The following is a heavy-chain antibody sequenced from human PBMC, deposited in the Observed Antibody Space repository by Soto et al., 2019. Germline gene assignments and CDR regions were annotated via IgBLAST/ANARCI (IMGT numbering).Heavy chain of an antibody. CDR2: IYYSGST. CDR3: ARVGGVSARTFDY. D-gene: IGHD6-6*01. Sequence: PSETLSLTCFVSGGSINDFYWSWIRQPPGKGLEWIGYIYYSGSTDYNPSLKGRVTISVDTSKKQFSLKLRSVTAADTAVYYCARVGGVSARTFDYWGKGTLVTVSS. J-gene: IGHJ4*02. V-gene: IGHV4-59*01. CDR1: GGSINDFY.